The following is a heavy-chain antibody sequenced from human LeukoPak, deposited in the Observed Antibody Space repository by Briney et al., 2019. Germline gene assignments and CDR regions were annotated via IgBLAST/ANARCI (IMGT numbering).Heavy chain of an antibody. D-gene: IGHD2-8*01. Sequence: ASVKVSCKASGYTFTGYYMHCVRQAPGQGLEWMGWINPNSGGTNYAQKFQGRVTMTRDTSISTAYMELSRLRSDDTAVYYCARGYCTNGVCYSGFDYWGQGTLVTVSS. J-gene: IGHJ4*02. CDR2: INPNSGGT. CDR1: GYTFTGYY. CDR3: ARGYCTNGVCYSGFDY. V-gene: IGHV1-2*02.